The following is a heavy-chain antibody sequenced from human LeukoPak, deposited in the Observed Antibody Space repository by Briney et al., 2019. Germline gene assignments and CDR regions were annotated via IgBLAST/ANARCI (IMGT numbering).Heavy chain of an antibody. CDR2: IYGGGST. J-gene: IGHJ2*01. Sequence: GGSLRLSCAASGLTVSNNYMSWVRQAPGKGLEWVSVIYGGGSTFYAGSVQGRFTISRDNSKNTLYLQMNSLRVEDTAFYYCARSNYGDWHFDLWGRGTLVTVSS. V-gene: IGHV3-53*01. CDR1: GLTVSNNY. CDR3: ARSNYGDWHFDL. D-gene: IGHD3-10*01.